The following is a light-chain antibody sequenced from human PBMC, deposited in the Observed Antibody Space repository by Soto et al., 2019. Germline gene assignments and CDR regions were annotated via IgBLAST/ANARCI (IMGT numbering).Light chain of an antibody. Sequence: QSVLTQPPSVSAAPGQKVTISCSGSSSNIGNNYVSWYQQLPETAPKLLIYDNNKRPSGIPDRFSGSKSGTSATLGITGLQTGDEADYYCGTWDSSLSAVVFGGGIKVTVL. J-gene: IGLJ2*01. V-gene: IGLV1-51*01. CDR3: GTWDSSLSAVV. CDR1: SSNIGNNY. CDR2: DNN.